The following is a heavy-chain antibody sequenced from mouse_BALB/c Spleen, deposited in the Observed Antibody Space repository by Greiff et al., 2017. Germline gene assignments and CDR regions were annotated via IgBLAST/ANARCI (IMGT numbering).Heavy chain of an antibody. CDR3: KCSTVGGDAMDY. CDR2: IDPENGDT. D-gene: IGHD1-1*01. V-gene: IGHV14-4*02. J-gene: IGHJ4*01. Sequence: EVQLVESGAELVRSGASVKLSCTASGFTIKDYYMPWVKQRPEQGLEWIGWIDPENGDTEYAPKFQGKATMTADTSSNTAYLQLSSLTSEDTAVYYCKCSTVGGDAMDYWGQGTSVTVSA. CDR1: GFTIKDYY.